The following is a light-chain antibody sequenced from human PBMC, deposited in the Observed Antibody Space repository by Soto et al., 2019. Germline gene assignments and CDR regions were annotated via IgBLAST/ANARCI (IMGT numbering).Light chain of an antibody. CDR2: AAS. CDR1: HNINNF. V-gene: IGKV1-39*01. CDR3: QQFYRYWLT. Sequence: DIQMTQSPSSLSASVGDRVTITCRASHNINNFLNWYQQNPGKVPKLLISAASSLQSGVPSRFSGPGSGSDFTLTITSLEPDDLATYYYQQFYRYWLTFGYGTRV. J-gene: IGKJ4*01.